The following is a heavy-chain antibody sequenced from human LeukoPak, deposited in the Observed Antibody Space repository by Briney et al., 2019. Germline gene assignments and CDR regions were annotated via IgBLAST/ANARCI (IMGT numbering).Heavy chain of an antibody. CDR3: AKGYYDTPFDAFDI. J-gene: IGHJ3*02. CDR2: ISYDGSNK. CDR1: GFTFSSYG. V-gene: IGHV3-30*18. Sequence: RGSLRLSCAASGFTFSSYGMHWVRQAPGKGLEWVAVISYDGSNKYYADSVKGRFTISRDNSKNTLYLQMNSLRAEDTAVYYCAKGYYDTPFDAFDIWGQGTMVTVSS. D-gene: IGHD3-22*01.